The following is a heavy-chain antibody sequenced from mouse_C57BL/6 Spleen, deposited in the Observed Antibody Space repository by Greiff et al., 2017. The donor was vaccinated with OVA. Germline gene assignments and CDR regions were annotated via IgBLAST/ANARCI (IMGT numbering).Heavy chain of an antibody. Sequence: VQLQQSGAELVKPGASVKLSCTASGFNIKDYYMHWVKQRTEQGLEWIGRIDPEDGETKYATKFQGKATITADTSSNTAYLQLSSLTSEDTAVYYCARWGNYESRYFDYWGQGTTLTVSS. J-gene: IGHJ2*01. CDR3: ARWGNYESRYFDY. CDR1: GFNIKDYY. D-gene: IGHD2-1*01. V-gene: IGHV14-2*01. CDR2: IDPEDGET.